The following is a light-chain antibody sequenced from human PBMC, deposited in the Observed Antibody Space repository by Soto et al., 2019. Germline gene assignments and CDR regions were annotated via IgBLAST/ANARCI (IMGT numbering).Light chain of an antibody. V-gene: IGLV2-14*01. CDR3: SSYTSSSNTPVV. CDR2: DVS. J-gene: IGLJ2*01. Sequence: QSVLTQPASVSGSPGQSITISCTGTRSNVGGYNSVSWYQQHPGKAPKLMIYDVSDRPSGVSNRFSGSKSGNTASLTISGLQAEDEADYYCSSYTSSSNTPVVFGGGTKLTVL. CDR1: RSNVGGYNS.